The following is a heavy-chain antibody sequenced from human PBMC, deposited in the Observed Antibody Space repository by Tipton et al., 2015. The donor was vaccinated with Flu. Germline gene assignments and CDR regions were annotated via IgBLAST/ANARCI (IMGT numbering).Heavy chain of an antibody. CDR3: ARHPSSLGAFDI. D-gene: IGHD7-27*01. J-gene: IGHJ3*02. CDR2: IYHSGST. Sequence: TLSLTCAVSGYSISSGYYWGWIRQPPGKGLEWIGSIYHSGSTYYNPSRKSRVTISVDTSKNQFSLKLSSVTAADTAVYYCARHPSSLGAFDIWGQGTMVTVSS. V-gene: IGHV4-38-2*01. CDR1: GYSISSGYY.